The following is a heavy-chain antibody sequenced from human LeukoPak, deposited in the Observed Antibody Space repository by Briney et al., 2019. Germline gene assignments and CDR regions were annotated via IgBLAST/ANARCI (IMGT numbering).Heavy chain of an antibody. CDR1: GGTFSSYA. V-gene: IGHV1-69*13. Sequence: ASVKVSCKASGGTFSSYAISWVRQAPGQGLEWMGGIIPIFGTANYAQKFQGRVTITADESTSTAYMELSSLRSEDTAVYYCASTEVPAATTRGSYYFDYWGQGTLVTVSS. CDR2: IIPIFGTA. D-gene: IGHD2-2*01. CDR3: ASTEVPAATTRGSYYFDY. J-gene: IGHJ4*02.